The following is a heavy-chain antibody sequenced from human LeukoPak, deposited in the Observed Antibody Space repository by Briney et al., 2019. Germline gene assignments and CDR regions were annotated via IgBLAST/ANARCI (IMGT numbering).Heavy chain of an antibody. CDR3: ATLDSGGFYVGAH. Sequence: GESLKISCKGSGYSFPTYCIGWVRQMPGKGLEWMGIIHPRKSDTRYRPSFQGQVTISADKPISTAYLQWSSLEASDRAMYYCATLDSGGFYVGAHWGQGTLVTVSS. CDR2: IHPRKSDT. CDR1: GYSFPTYC. V-gene: IGHV5-51*01. J-gene: IGHJ4*02. D-gene: IGHD3-22*01.